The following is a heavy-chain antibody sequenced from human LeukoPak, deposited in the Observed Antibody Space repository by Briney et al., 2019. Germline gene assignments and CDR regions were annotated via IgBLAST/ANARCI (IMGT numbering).Heavy chain of an antibody. CDR3: AKDLSPAAA. D-gene: IGHD6-25*01. CDR2: IKQDGSEK. CDR1: GFTFSSYW. Sequence: TGGSLRLSCAASGFTFSSYWMRWVRQAPGKGLEWVANIKQDGSEKNYVDSVKGRFTISRDNAKNSLYLQMNSLRAEDTAVYYCAKDLSPAAAWGQGTLVTVSS. V-gene: IGHV3-7*03. J-gene: IGHJ5*02.